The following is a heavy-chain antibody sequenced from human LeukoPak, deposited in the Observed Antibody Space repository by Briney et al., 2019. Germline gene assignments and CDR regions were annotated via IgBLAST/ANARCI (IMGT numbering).Heavy chain of an antibody. CDR3: ATSLYSSGWSLNSGAFDI. CDR1: GFTFSSYG. CDR2: IWYDGSNK. V-gene: IGHV3-33*01. D-gene: IGHD6-13*01. Sequence: GGSLRLSCAASGFTFSSYGMHWVRQAPGKGLEWVAVIWYDGSNKYSAHSFKPRFTISRDNSKNTLYLQMNSLSADDTAVYYCATSLYSSGWSLNSGAFDIWGQGTMVTVSS. J-gene: IGHJ3*02.